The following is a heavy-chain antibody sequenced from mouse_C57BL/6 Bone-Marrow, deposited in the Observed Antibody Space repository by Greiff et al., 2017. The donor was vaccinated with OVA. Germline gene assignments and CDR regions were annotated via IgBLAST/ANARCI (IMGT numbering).Heavy chain of an antibody. J-gene: IGHJ2*01. CDR3: ARQSSSYTFDY. V-gene: IGHV5-12*01. D-gene: IGHD1-1*01. CDR2: ISNGGGST. Sequence: EVKLMESGGGLVQPGGSLKLSCAASGFTFSDYYMYWVRQTPEKRLEWVAYISNGGGSTYYPDTVKGRFTISRDNAKNTLYLQMSRLKSEDTAMYYCARQSSSYTFDYWGQGTTLTVSS. CDR1: GFTFSDYY.